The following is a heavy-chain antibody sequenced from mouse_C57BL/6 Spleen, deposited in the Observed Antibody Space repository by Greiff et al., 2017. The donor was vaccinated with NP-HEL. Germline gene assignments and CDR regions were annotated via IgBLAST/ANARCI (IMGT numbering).Heavy chain of an antibody. CDR1: GYSITSGYY. V-gene: IGHV3-6*01. CDR3: ARGYEGYFDV. D-gene: IGHD2-3*01. J-gene: IGHJ1*03. CDR2: ISYDGSN. Sequence: EVQLVESGPGLVKPSQSLSLTCSVTGYSITSGYYWNWIRQFPGNKLEWMGYISYDGSNNYNPSLKNRISITRDTSKNQFFLKLNSVTTEDTATYYCARGYEGYFDVWGTGTTVTVSS.